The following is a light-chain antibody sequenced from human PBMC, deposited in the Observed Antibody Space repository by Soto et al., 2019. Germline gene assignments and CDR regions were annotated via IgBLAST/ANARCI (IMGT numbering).Light chain of an antibody. CDR1: TSDVGGYNS. J-gene: IGLJ1*01. CDR3: SSYTSSSALDV. Sequence: QSALTQPASVSGSPGQSITISCTGTTSDVGGYNSVSWYQQHPGKAPTLIIYEVSNRPSGVSNRFSGSKSGNTASLTISGLQAEDEADYYCSSYTSSSALDVFGTGTKVTVL. V-gene: IGLV2-14*01. CDR2: EVS.